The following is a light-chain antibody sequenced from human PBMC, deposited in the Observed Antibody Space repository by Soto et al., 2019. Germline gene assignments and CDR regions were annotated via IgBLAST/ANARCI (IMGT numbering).Light chain of an antibody. CDR2: DDT. CDR1: NIGSKS. J-gene: IGLJ1*01. V-gene: IGLV3-21*02. CDR3: QVWDTTSDSYV. Sequence: SYELTRPPSVSVAPGQTARITCGGTNIGSKSVHWYQQRPGQAPVLVVYDDTDRPSGIPERFSGSKSGNTATLTIGRVEAGDEADYYCQVWDTTSDSYVFGTGTKLTVL.